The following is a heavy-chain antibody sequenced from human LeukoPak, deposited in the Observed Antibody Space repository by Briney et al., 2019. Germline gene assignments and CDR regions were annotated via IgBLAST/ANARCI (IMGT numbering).Heavy chain of an antibody. CDR2: ISGSGGST. D-gene: IGHD2-21*01. CDR1: GFPFSSYA. CDR3: AKGPLGPIDFDY. Sequence: QTGGSLRLSCAASGFPFSSYAMSWVRQAPGKGLEWVSAISGSGGSTYYADSVKGRFTISRDNSKNTLYLQMNSLRAEDTAVYYCAKGPLGPIDFDYWGQGTLVTVSS. J-gene: IGHJ4*02. V-gene: IGHV3-23*01.